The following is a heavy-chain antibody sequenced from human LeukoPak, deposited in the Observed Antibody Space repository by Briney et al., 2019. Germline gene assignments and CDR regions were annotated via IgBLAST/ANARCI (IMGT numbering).Heavy chain of an antibody. J-gene: IGHJ4*02. CDR1: GGSFSSSPYY. CDR3: AKTGSSIAARPPDC. D-gene: IGHD6-6*01. V-gene: IGHV4-39*07. Sequence: SETLSLTCTVSGGSFSSSPYYWGWIRQPPGKGLEWIGSVYYSGTTYYSPSLKSRVTISLDTSKNQFSLRLTSVTAADTAVYYCAKTGSSIAARPPDCWGQGTLVTVSS. CDR2: VYYSGTT.